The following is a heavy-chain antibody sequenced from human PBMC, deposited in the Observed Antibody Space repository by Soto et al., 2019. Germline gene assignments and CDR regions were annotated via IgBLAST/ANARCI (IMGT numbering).Heavy chain of an antibody. D-gene: IGHD3-10*01. V-gene: IGHV1-3*01. CDR1: GYTFTSYA. CDR3: AKGSGYPPPLHWFDP. Sequence: ASVKVSCKASGYTFTSYAMHWVRQAPGQRLELMGWINAGNGNTKYSQKFQGRVTITRDTSASTAYMELSSLRSEDTAVYYCAKGSGYPPPLHWFDPWGQGTLVTVSS. CDR2: INAGNGNT. J-gene: IGHJ5*02.